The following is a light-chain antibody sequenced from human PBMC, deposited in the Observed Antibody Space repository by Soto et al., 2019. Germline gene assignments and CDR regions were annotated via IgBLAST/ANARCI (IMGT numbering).Light chain of an antibody. CDR1: QSISSW. Sequence: DIQMTQSPSTLSASVGDRVTITCRASQSISSWLAWYQQKPGQAPKLLIYDASSLESGVPSRFSGSGSGTEFTLTISSLQPDDFATYYCQQYNSYPSQFGQGTKVEIK. J-gene: IGKJ1*01. V-gene: IGKV1-5*01. CDR2: DAS. CDR3: QQYNSYPSQ.